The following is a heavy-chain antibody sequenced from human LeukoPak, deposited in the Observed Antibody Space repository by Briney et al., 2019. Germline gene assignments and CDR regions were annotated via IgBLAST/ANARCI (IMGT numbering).Heavy chain of an antibody. D-gene: IGHD3-16*02. CDR2: INENGGST. CDR1: GFTFNNYA. Sequence: GGSLILSCAASGFTFNNYAVSWVRQAPGKGLEWVSGINENGGSTYYADSVKGRFTISRDNAKNSLYLQMNSLRAEDTAVYYCARDTHYDYVWGSYRPFDYWGQGTLVTVSS. V-gene: IGHV3-23*01. J-gene: IGHJ4*02. CDR3: ARDTHYDYVWGSYRPFDY.